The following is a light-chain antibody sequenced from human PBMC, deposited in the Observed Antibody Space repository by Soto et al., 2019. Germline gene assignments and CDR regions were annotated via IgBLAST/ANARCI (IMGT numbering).Light chain of an antibody. CDR3: QQRSNWPLT. J-gene: IGKJ4*01. CDR2: DAS. CDR1: QSISSY. V-gene: IGKV3-11*01. Sequence: EIVLTQSPATLSLSPGERATLSCSASQSISSYLAWYQQKPGQAPRLLIYDASNRATGIPARFSGSGSGTSFTLIISSLEPEDFAVYYCQQRSNWPLTFGGGTKVEIK.